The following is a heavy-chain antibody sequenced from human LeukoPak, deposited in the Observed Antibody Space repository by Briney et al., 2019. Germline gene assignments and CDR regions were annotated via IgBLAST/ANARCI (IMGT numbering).Heavy chain of an antibody. CDR1: GGTFNDYA. CDR3: ARVTHTELSTWFDP. Sequence: ASVKVSCKASGGTFNDYAINWVRQAPGQGLEWMGGIIPIFGSSNYAQKFQGRVTITADESTTTAYMELSSLRSEDTAVYYCARVTHTELSTWFDPWGQGTLVTVSS. J-gene: IGHJ5*02. D-gene: IGHD5-18*01. V-gene: IGHV1-69*01. CDR2: IIPIFGSS.